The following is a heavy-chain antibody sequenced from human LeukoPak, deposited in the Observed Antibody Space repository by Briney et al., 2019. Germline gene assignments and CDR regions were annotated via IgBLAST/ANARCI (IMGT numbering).Heavy chain of an antibody. D-gene: IGHD2-15*01. CDR1: GFTFSSYV. CDR3: AKDGRYCSGGSCYGGFDY. CDR2: ISYDGSNE. J-gene: IGHJ4*02. Sequence: GGSLRLSCAASGFTFSSYVMHWVRQAPGKGLEWVAIISYDGSNEYYADSVKGRFTISRDNSKNTLYLQMNSLRAEDTAVYYCAKDGRYCSGGSCYGGFDYWGQGTLVTVSS. V-gene: IGHV3-30*04.